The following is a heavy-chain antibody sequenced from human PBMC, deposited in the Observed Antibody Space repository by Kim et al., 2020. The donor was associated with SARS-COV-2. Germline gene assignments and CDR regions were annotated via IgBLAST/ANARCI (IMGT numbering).Heavy chain of an antibody. CDR1: GFTFSFYS. V-gene: IGHV3-21*01. J-gene: IGHJ3*02. D-gene: IGHD1-26*01. Sequence: GGSLRLSCEASGFTFSFYSMNWVRQAPGKGLEWVSYISVTSRHIQFYADSVKGRFTISRDDAKNAVYLQMNSLRVDDTAVYYCARDSGARASPPDIWGQGTTVTVSS. CDR3: ARDSGARASPPDI. CDR2: ISVTSRHI.